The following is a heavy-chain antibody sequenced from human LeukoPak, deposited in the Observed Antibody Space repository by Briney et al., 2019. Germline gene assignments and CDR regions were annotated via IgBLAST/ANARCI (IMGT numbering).Heavy chain of an antibody. Sequence: GGSLRLSCAASGFTFSDHFMTWIRQAPGKGLEWVSYISSRGTTIYYADFVKGRFTISRDNAKNSLNLQMNSLSADDTAVYYCARGRPYYYYAMDVWGQGTTVTVSS. V-gene: IGHV3-11*01. J-gene: IGHJ6*02. CDR1: GFTFSDHF. CDR2: ISSRGTTI. CDR3: ARGRPYYYYAMDV. D-gene: IGHD6-25*01.